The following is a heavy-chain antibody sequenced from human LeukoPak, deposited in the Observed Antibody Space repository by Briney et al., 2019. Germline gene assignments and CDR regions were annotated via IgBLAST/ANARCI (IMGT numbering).Heavy chain of an antibody. Sequence: GGSLRLSCAASGFTFSSYEMNWVRQAPGKGLEWVSYISSSGSTIYYADSVKGRFTISRDNSKNSLYLQMNTLRPGDTAVYYCAKDRGDHTYFYYYYMDVWGKGTTVTISS. CDR1: GFTFSSYE. CDR3: AKDRGDHTYFYYYYMDV. CDR2: ISSSGSTI. D-gene: IGHD2/OR15-2a*01. V-gene: IGHV3-48*03. J-gene: IGHJ6*03.